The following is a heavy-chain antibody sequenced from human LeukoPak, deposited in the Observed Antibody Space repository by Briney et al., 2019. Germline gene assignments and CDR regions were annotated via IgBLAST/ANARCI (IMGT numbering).Heavy chain of an antibody. CDR3: AKSLADYFNYYYGMDV. Sequence: GGSLRLSCAASGSTFSSYGMHWVRQAPGKGLEWVAVISYDGSNKYYADSVKGRFTISRDNPKNTLYLQMNSLRAEDTAVYYCAKSLADYFNYYYGMDVWGQGTTVTVSS. J-gene: IGHJ6*02. D-gene: IGHD2/OR15-2a*01. CDR2: ISYDGSNK. V-gene: IGHV3-30*18. CDR1: GSTFSSYG.